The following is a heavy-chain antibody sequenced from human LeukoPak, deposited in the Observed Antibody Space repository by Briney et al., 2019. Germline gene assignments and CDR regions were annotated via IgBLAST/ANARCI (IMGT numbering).Heavy chain of an antibody. D-gene: IGHD1-26*01. CDR1: GFTFSSYS. V-gene: IGHV3-21*01. CDR3: ARVVDSHYYYYMAL. Sequence: GGSLRLSCAASGFTFSSYSMNWVRQAPGKGLEWVSSISSSSSYIYYADSVKGRFTISRDNAKNSLYLQMNSLRAEDTAVYYCARVVDSHYYYYMALWGKGTTVTVSS. CDR2: ISSSSSYI. J-gene: IGHJ6*03.